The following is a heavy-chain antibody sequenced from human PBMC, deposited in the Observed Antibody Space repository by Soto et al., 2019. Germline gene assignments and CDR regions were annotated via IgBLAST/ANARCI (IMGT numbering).Heavy chain of an antibody. D-gene: IGHD3-22*01. Sequence: SETLSLTCTVSGGSISSYYWSWIRQPPGKGLEWIGYIYYSGNTNYNPSLKSRVTISVDTSKNQFSLKLSSVTAADTAVYYCARSNYYDSSGYLWFLAFDIWGQGTMVTVSS. CDR3: ARSNYYDSSGYLWFLAFDI. CDR2: IYYSGNT. J-gene: IGHJ3*02. CDR1: GGSISSYY. V-gene: IGHV4-59*01.